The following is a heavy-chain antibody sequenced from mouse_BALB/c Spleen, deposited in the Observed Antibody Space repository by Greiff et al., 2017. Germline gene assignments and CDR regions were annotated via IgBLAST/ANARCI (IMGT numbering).Heavy chain of an antibody. CDR1: GFNIKDTY. CDR3: ARWYYGSSYWCAY. J-gene: IGHJ3*01. Sequence: EVQLQQSGAELVKPGASVKLSCTASGFNIKDTYMHWVKQRPEQGLEWIGRIDPANGNTKYDPKFQGKATITADTSSNTAYLQLSSLTSEDTAVFYCARWYYGSSYWCAYWGQGTLVTVSA. D-gene: IGHD1-1*01. CDR2: IDPANGNT. V-gene: IGHV14-3*02.